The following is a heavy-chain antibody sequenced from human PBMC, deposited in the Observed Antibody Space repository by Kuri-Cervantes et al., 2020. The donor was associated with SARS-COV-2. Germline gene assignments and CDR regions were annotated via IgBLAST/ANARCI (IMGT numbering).Heavy chain of an antibody. CDR3: AKDIVVVPAATGRYYYYGMDV. Sequence: GESLKISCAASGFTFSSYAMSWVRQAPGKGLEWVSAISGSGGSTYYADSVKGRFTISRDNSKNTLYLQMNSLRAEDTAVYYGAKDIVVVPAATGRYYYYGMDVWGQGTTVTVSS. CDR1: GFTFSSYA. CDR2: ISGSGGST. J-gene: IGHJ6*02. D-gene: IGHD2-2*01. V-gene: IGHV3-23*01.